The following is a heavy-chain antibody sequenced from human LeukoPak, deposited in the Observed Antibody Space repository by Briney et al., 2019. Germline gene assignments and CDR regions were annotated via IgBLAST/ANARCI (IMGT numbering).Heavy chain of an antibody. CDR1: GFTFSSYG. CDR2: IWYDGSNK. CDR3: ARVPITMVRGVIKHYYYGMDV. V-gene: IGHV3-33*01. Sequence: GESLRLSCAASGFTFSSYGMHWVRQAPGKGLEWVAVIWYDGSNKYYADSVKGRFTISRDNSKNTLYLQMNSLRAEDTAVYYCARVPITMVRGVIKHYYYGMDVWGKGTTVTVSS. D-gene: IGHD3-10*01. J-gene: IGHJ6*04.